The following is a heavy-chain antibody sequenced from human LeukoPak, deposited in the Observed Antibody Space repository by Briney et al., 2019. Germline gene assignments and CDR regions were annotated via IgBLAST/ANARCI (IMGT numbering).Heavy chain of an antibody. V-gene: IGHV3-21*01. CDR1: GFTFSSYS. D-gene: IGHD5-18*01. CDR2: ISSSSSYI. Sequence: GRSLRLSCAVSGFTFSSYSMNWVRQAPGKGLEWVSSISSSSSYIYYADSVKGRFTISRDNAKDSLYLQMNSLRAEDAAVYDSARYLSGYSDGYFYYYGMGVWGQGTTVTVS. J-gene: IGHJ6*02. CDR3: ARYLSGYSDGYFYYYGMGV.